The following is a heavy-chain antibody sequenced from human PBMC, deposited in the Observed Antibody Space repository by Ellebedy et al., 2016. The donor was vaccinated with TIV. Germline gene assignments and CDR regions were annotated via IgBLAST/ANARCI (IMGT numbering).Heavy chain of an antibody. CDR3: AKDDTALAGNYLSGFDS. D-gene: IGHD6-19*01. CDR2: MWYDGSKQ. V-gene: IGHV3-33*06. J-gene: IGHJ4*02. CDR1: GFTFSSYD. Sequence: GGSLRLXCAASGFTFSSYDMHWVRQAPGKGLEWVVLMWYDGSKQYYADSVKGRFTISRDNSKNTLFLQMNSLRAEDMATYYCAKDDTALAGNYLSGFDSWGQGTLVTVSS.